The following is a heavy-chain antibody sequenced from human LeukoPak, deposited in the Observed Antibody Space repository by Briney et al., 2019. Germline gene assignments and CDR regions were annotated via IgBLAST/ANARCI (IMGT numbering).Heavy chain of an antibody. CDR3: AKDRYCSNGSCYSDS. CDR1: GFAFNNYA. D-gene: IGHD2-15*01. J-gene: IGHJ4*02. V-gene: IGHV3-23*01. CDR2: IYGGGGST. Sequence: GGSLRLSCVASGFAFNNYAMSWVRQAPGRGLQWVPTIYGGGGSTYYADSVKGRFTISRGNSKNTLYLQMDSLRAEDTAVYQCAKDRYCSNGSCYSDSWGQGTLVTVSS.